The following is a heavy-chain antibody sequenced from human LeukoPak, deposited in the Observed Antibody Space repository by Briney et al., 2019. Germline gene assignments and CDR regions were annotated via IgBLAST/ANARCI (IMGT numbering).Heavy chain of an antibody. D-gene: IGHD3-22*01. V-gene: IGHV4-39*01. Sequence: SETLSLTCSVSGGSISISSYYWGWDRQPPGKGVEWNGSIYYSGSTYYNPSLKSRVTISVGTSKNQFSLKLSSVTAADTAVYYCARTARDYYDSSGYYFHYWGQGTLVTVSS. J-gene: IGHJ4*02. CDR2: IYYSGST. CDR1: GGSISISSYY. CDR3: ARTARDYYDSSGYYFHY.